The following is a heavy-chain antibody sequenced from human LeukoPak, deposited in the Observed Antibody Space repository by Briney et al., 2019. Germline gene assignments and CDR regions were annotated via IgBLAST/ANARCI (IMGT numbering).Heavy chain of an antibody. J-gene: IGHJ5*02. V-gene: IGHV1-69*13. D-gene: IGHD4-11*01. CDR3: AIDRLQYNWFDP. CDR2: IIPILGTA. CDR1: GGTFNSYA. Sequence: SVKVSCKASGGTFNSYAISWVRQAPGQGLEWMGGIIPILGTANYAQKFQGRVTITADESTSTAYMELSSLRSEDTAVYYCAIDRLQYNWFDPWGQGTLVTVSS.